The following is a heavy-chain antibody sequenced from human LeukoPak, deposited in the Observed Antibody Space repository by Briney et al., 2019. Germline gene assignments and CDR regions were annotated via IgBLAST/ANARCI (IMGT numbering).Heavy chain of an antibody. CDR3: AKGAPFDYFDY. Sequence: PGGSLRLSCAASGFIVSSNYMSWVRRAPGKELEWVSIIYSGGNTYYADSVKGRFTISRDNSKNTLYLQMNSLRAEDTAVYYCAKGAPFDYFDYWGQGTLVTVSS. V-gene: IGHV3-66*01. CDR1: GFIVSSNY. J-gene: IGHJ4*02. CDR2: IYSGGNT.